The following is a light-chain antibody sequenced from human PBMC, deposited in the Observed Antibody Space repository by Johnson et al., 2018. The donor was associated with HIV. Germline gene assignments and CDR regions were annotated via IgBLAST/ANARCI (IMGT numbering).Light chain of an antibody. J-gene: IGLJ1*01. Sequence: QSVLTQPPSVSAAPGQKVTISCSGSSSNIGNNYVSWYQQLPGTAPKLLIYENNKRPSGITDRFSGSKSGTSATLGITGLQTGDEADYYCGTWDNSLSTGGVLGTGTKVTVL. CDR2: ENN. CDR3: GTWDNSLSTGGV. V-gene: IGLV1-51*02. CDR1: SSNIGNNY.